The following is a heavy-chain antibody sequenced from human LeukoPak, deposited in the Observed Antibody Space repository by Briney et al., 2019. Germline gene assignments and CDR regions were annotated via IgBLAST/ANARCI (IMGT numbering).Heavy chain of an antibody. D-gene: IGHD3-3*01. Sequence: SETLSLTCTVSGGSISSYYWSWIRQPAGKGLEWIGRIYISGSTNYNPSLKSRVTMSVDTSKNQFSLKLSSVTAADTAVYYCARETYYDFWSGYYIDYWGQGTLVTVSS. CDR1: GGSISSYY. J-gene: IGHJ4*02. V-gene: IGHV4-4*07. CDR2: IYISGST. CDR3: ARETYYDFWSGYYIDY.